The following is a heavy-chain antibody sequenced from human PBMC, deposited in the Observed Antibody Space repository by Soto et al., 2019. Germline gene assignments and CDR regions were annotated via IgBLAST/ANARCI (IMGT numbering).Heavy chain of an antibody. Sequence: ASVKVSCKASGYTFTSYYMHWVRPAPGQGLEWMGIINPSGGSTSYAQKFQGRVTMTRDTSTSTVYMELSSLRSEDTAVYYCARDRSYSGSPQNCFDYWGQGTLVTVSS. CDR3: ARDRSYSGSPQNCFDY. V-gene: IGHV1-46*01. D-gene: IGHD1-26*01. CDR2: INPSGGST. J-gene: IGHJ4*02. CDR1: GYTFTSYY.